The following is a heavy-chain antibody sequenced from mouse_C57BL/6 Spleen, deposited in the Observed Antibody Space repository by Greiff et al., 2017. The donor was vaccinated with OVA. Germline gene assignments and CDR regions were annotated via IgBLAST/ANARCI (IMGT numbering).Heavy chain of an antibody. CDR2: ISDGGSYT. CDR1: GFTFSSYA. V-gene: IGHV5-4*01. Sequence: EVQLQESGGGLVKPGGSLKLSCAASGFTFSSYAMSWVRQTPEKRLEWVATISDGGSYTYYPDNVKGRFTISRDNAKNNLYLQMSHLKSEDTAMYYCAREGLWGTGTTVTVSS. J-gene: IGHJ1*03. CDR3: AREGL.